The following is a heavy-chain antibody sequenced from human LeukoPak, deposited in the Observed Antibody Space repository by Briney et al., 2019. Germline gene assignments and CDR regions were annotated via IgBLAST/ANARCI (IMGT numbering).Heavy chain of an antibody. CDR3: ARGSMVRGVPIDY. Sequence: SETLSLTCTVSGGSISSGDYYWSWIRQPPGKGLEWIGYIYYSGSTYYNPSLKSRVTISVDTSKNQFSLKLSSVTAADTAVYYCARGSMVRGVPIDYWGQGTLVTVSS. CDR1: GGSISSGDYY. J-gene: IGHJ4*02. CDR2: IYYSGST. D-gene: IGHD3-10*01. V-gene: IGHV4-30-4*01.